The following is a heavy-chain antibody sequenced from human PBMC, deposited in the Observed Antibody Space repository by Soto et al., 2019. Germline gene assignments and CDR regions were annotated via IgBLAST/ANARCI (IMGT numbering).Heavy chain of an antibody. J-gene: IGHJ4*02. Sequence: GGSLRLSCAASGFTFSSYAMHWVRQAPGKGLEWVAVISYDGSNKYYADSVKGRFTISRDNSKNTLYLQMNSLRAEDTAVYYCARESVSSSSWYLDYWGQGTLVTVSS. CDR1: GFTFSSYA. CDR3: ARESVSSSSWYLDY. V-gene: IGHV3-30-3*01. D-gene: IGHD6-13*01. CDR2: ISYDGSNK.